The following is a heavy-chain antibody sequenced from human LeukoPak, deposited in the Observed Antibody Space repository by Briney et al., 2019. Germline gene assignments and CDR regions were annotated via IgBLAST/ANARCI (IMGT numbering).Heavy chain of an antibody. D-gene: IGHD1-26*01. CDR2: INPASAGT. CDR3: ARGLWDKGNDY. J-gene: IGHJ4*02. Sequence: ASVKVSCKASGYTLTDGYIHWLRQAPRQGLEWMGWINPASAGTNYAQKFQGRVTMTRDTSISTAYMELSSLRSDDTAVYYCARGLWDKGNDYWGQGTLVTVAS. V-gene: IGHV1-2*02. CDR1: GYTLTDGY.